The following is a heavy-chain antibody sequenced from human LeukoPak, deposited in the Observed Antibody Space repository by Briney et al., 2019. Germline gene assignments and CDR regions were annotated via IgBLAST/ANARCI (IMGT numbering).Heavy chain of an antibody. CDR1: GLTFSSYT. Sequence: PGGSLRLSCAASGLTFSSYTINWVRQAPGKGLECVSSISSGSSYIYYADSVKGRFTISRDNAKKSLYLQMNSLRAEDTAVYYCARGPTFDWFDPWGQGTLVTVSS. V-gene: IGHV3-21*01. D-gene: IGHD3-16*01. CDR2: ISSGSSYI. J-gene: IGHJ5*02. CDR3: ARGPTFDWFDP.